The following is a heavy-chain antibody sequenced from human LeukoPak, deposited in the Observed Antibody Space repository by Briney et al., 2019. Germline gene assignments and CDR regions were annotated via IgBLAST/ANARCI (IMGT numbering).Heavy chain of an antibody. J-gene: IGHJ4*02. V-gene: IGHV4-59*01. CDR1: GRSISSYY. Sequence: PLETLSLTCTVSGRSISSYYWSWIRQPPGKGLEWIGYIYYSGSTNYNPSLKSRVTISVDTSKNQFSLKLSSVTAADTAVYYCARDPGSYGYYFDYWGQGTLVTVSS. CDR3: ARDPGSYGYYFDY. CDR2: IYYSGST. D-gene: IGHD5-18*01.